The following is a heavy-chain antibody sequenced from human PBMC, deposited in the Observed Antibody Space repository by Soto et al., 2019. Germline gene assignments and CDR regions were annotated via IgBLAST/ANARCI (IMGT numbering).Heavy chain of an antibody. CDR2: FIPVYQTL. J-gene: IGHJ4*02. CDR3: ATGVIWIGYFTVDS. D-gene: IGHD3-3*01. CDR1: GGSFGKSA. V-gene: IGHV1-69*13. Sequence: ASVKVSCKASGGSFGKSAINWVRQTPGQGLEWLGGFIPVYQTLNYAQKFQGRVTITADESTGTAYMTLSSLASDDTAVYYCATGVIWIGYFTVDSWGQGTRVTVSS.